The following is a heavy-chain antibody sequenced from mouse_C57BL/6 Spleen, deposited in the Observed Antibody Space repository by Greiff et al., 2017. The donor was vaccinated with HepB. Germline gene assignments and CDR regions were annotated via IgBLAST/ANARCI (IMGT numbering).Heavy chain of an antibody. J-gene: IGHJ3*01. CDR1: GFTFSSYA. Sequence: EVKLMESGGGLVKPGGSLKLSCAASGFTFSSYAMSWVRQTPEKRLEWVATISDGGSYTYYPDNVKGRFTISRDKAKNNLYLQMSDLKSEDTALYYCAREGTGVRCAYWGQGTLVTVS. CDR3: AREGTGVRCAY. D-gene: IGHD4-1*01. V-gene: IGHV5-4*01. CDR2: ISDGGSYT.